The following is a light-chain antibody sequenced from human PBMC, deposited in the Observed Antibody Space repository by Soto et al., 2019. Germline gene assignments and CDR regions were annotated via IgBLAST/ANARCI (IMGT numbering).Light chain of an antibody. CDR1: SSNIGNNY. V-gene: IGLV1-51*01. Sequence: QSVLTQPPSVSAAPGQKVTISCSGSSSNIGNNYVSWYQHLPGTAPKLLIYANNERPSGIPDRFSGSKSGTSATLGITGLQTGDEADYYGGTWDTSLSAVVFGGGTKVTVL. CDR2: ANN. J-gene: IGLJ2*01. CDR3: GTWDTSLSAVV.